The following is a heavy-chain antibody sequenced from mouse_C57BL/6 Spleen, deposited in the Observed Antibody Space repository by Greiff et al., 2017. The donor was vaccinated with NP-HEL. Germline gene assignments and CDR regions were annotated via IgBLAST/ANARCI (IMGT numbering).Heavy chain of an antibody. CDR3: TKIYYGKDY. CDR2: IRLKSDNYAT. CDR1: GFTFSNYW. J-gene: IGHJ2*01. Sequence: EVNVVESGGGLVQPGGSMKLSCVASGFTFSNYWMNWVRQSPEKGLEWVAQIRLKSDNYATHYAESVKGRFTISRDDSKSSVYLQMNNLRAEDTGIYYCTKIYYGKDYWGQGTTLTVSS. D-gene: IGHD2-1*01. V-gene: IGHV6-3*01.